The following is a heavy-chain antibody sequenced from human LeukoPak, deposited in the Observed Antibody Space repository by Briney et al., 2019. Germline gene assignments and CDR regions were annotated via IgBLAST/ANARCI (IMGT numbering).Heavy chain of an antibody. V-gene: IGHV3-23*01. Sequence: GGSLRLSCAASGFTFSTYAMGWVRQAPGKGLEWVSAISGSGGTADYADSVEGRFTISRDESKNTLSLQMNSLRAEDTAVYYCAKVLSDGSGNSFDYWGQGTLVTVSS. CDR1: GFTFSTYA. CDR3: AKVLSDGSGNSFDY. CDR2: ISGSGGTA. D-gene: IGHD3-10*01. J-gene: IGHJ4*02.